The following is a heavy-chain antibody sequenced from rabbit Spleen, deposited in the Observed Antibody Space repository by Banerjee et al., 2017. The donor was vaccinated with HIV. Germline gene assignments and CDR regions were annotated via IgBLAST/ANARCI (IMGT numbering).Heavy chain of an antibody. CDR1: GVSFTNSYY. Sequence: QSLEESGGDLVKPGASLTLTCTASGVSFTNSYYMCWVRQAPGKGLEWIACIDTGSSGFTYFASWAKGRFTISKTSSTTVTLQVTSLTAADTATYFCARDSGTSFSSYGMDLWGPGTLVTVS. J-gene: IGHJ6*01. CDR2: IDTGSSGFT. CDR3: ARDSGTSFSSYGMDL. V-gene: IGHV1S40*01. D-gene: IGHD8-1*01.